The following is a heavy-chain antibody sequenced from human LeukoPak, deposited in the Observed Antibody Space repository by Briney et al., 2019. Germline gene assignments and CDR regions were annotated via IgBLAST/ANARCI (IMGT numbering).Heavy chain of an antibody. J-gene: IGHJ4*02. V-gene: IGHV3-30*02. D-gene: IGHD5-18*01. CDR3: AKERGYSYGYLPADY. Sequence: DSVKGRFTISRDNSKNTLDLQMHSLRVEDTAVYYCAKERGYSYGYLPADYWGRGTLDTVSS.